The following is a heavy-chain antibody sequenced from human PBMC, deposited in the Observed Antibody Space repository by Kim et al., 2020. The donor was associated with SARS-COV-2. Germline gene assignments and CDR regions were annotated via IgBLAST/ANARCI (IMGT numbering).Heavy chain of an antibody. J-gene: IGHJ4*02. D-gene: IGHD2-15*01. Sequence: KSRVTISVDTSKNQFSLKLSSVTAADTAVYYCARVGNYCSGGSCYLLFDYWGQGTLVTVSS. V-gene: IGHV4-59*01. CDR3: ARVGNYCSGGSCYLLFDY.